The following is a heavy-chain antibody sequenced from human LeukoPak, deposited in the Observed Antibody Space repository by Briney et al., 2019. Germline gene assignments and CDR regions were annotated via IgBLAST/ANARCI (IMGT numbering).Heavy chain of an antibody. J-gene: IGHJ4*02. CDR3: AKGHGTGYDSLPDY. V-gene: IGHV3-43*01. CDR2: ISWDGGST. Sequence: GGSLRLSCAASGFTFHHYSMHWVRQAPGKGLEWVSLISWDGGSTYYADSVKGRFTISRDNSKNSLYLQMNSLRTEDTALYYCAKGHGTGYDSLPDYWGQGTLVTVSS. D-gene: IGHD3-9*01. CDR1: GFTFHHYS.